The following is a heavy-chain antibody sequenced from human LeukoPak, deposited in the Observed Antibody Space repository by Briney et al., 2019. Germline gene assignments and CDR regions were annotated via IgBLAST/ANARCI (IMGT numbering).Heavy chain of an antibody. D-gene: IGHD6-13*01. V-gene: IGHV5-51*01. CDR3: ARHVGSTWLTLDY. Sequence: GESLQISCQGSGSSFTSYWIGWVRQLPGKGLEWMGIIYPGDSDTRISPSFQGQVTISADQSISTAYLEWSSLKASDTAIYYCARHVGSTWLTLDYWGQGTLVTVSS. CDR1: GSSFTSYW. J-gene: IGHJ4*02. CDR2: IYPGDSDT.